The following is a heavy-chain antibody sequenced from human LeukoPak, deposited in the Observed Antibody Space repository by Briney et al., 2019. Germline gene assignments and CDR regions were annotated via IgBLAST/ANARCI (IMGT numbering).Heavy chain of an antibody. V-gene: IGHV3-7*01. J-gene: IGHJ4*02. CDR1: GFTFSSYW. Sequence: GGSLRLSCAASGFTFSSYWMSWVRQAPGKGLEWVANIKQDGSEKYYVDSVKGRFTISRDNAKNSLYLQMNSLRAEDTAVYYCARDPKQYSSSSGDYWGQGTLVTDSS. CDR2: IKQDGSEK. CDR3: ARDPKQYSSSSGDY. D-gene: IGHD6-6*01.